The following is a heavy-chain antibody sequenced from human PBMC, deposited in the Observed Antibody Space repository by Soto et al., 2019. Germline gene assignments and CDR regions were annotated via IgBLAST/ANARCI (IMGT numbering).Heavy chain of an antibody. D-gene: IGHD6-13*01. CDR1: GYTFTSYA. Sequence: ASVKVSCKASGYTFTSYAMHWVRQAPGQRLEWMGWINAGNGNTKYSQKFQGRVTITRDTSASTAYMELSSLRSEDTAVYYCARDLVRVYSSPPEYMGVWGQGTTVTASS. J-gene: IGHJ6*03. CDR3: ARDLVRVYSSPPEYMGV. CDR2: INAGNGNT. V-gene: IGHV1-3*01.